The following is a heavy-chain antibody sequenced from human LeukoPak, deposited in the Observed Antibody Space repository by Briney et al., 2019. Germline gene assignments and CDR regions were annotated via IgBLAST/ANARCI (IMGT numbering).Heavy chain of an antibody. J-gene: IGHJ4*02. V-gene: IGHV4-59*08. CDR3: ARRRTYSSSGLFRNRAIDY. CDR1: GGSISSYY. CDR2: IYYSGST. Sequence: SETLSLTCTVSGGSISSYYWSWIRQPPGKGLEWIGYIYYSGSTNYNPSLKSRVTISVDTSKNQFSLKLSSVTAADTAVYYCARRRTYSSSGLFRNRAIDYWGQGTLVTVSS. D-gene: IGHD6-6*01.